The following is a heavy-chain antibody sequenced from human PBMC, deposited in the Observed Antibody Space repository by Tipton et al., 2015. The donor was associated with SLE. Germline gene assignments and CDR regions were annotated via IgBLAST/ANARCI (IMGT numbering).Heavy chain of an antibody. D-gene: IGHD2-2*01. J-gene: IGHJ3*02. Sequence: TLSLTCTVSGGSISNYYWSWIRQPPGQGLEWIGYIYYSGSTNYNPSLKSRVTISVDMSKNHFSLELSSVTAADTAVYYCARDCSSTSCYPYAFDIWGQGTMVTVSS. CDR1: GGSISNYY. CDR3: ARDCSSTSCYPYAFDI. V-gene: IGHV4-59*01. CDR2: IYYSGST.